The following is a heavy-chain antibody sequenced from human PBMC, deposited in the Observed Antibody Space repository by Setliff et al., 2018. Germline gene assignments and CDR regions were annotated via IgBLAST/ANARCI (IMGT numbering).Heavy chain of an antibody. CDR2: INAGNGHT. D-gene: IGHD5-12*01. CDR1: GYTFSNYL. Sequence: ASVKVSCKASGYTFSNYLLHWVRQAPGQSPEWVGWINAGNGHTKYSQRFQDRITITSETSVTTVYMELRSLRSEDTAVYYCVRVDMVLSNFDFWGQGTLVTVSS. J-gene: IGHJ4*02. V-gene: IGHV1-3*01. CDR3: VRVDMVLSNFDF.